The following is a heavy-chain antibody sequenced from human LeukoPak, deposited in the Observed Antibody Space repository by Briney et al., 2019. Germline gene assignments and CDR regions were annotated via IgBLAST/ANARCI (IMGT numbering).Heavy chain of an antibody. J-gene: IGHJ6*02. CDR1: GFTFSDSW. CDR3: ATYTHWVAGDV. D-gene: IGHD3-16*01. Sequence: GGSLRLSCAASGFTFSDSWMSWVRQAPGKGLEWVANMNQDGSAKGYVDSVKGRFTISRDNARNSMYLQMSSLRPEDTAVYYCATYTHWVAGDVWGQGTTVTVSS. V-gene: IGHV3-7*01. CDR2: MNQDGSAK.